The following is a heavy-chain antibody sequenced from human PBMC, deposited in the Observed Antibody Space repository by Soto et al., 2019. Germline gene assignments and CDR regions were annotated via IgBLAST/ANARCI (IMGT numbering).Heavy chain of an antibody. CDR2: VFYSGST. V-gene: IGHV4-61*01. D-gene: IGHD6-25*01. Sequence: SETLSLTCTVSGGSVRSGRYYWSWIRQPPGKGLEWIGSVFYSGSTRYNPSLNSRVTILVDTSKNQFSLKLTSVTAADTAMYSCARVPLPSVAAANVYYCDNCGQGTLVTVSS. CDR1: GGSVRSGRYY. CDR3: ARVPLPSVAAANVYYCDN. J-gene: IGHJ4*02.